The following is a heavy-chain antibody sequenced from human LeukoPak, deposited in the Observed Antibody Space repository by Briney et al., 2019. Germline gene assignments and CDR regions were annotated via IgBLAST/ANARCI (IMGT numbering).Heavy chain of an antibody. CDR2: IYYSGST. Sequence: SQTLSLTCTVSGGSISSGSYYWSWIRQPPGKGLEWIGYIYYSGSTNYNPSLKSRVTISVDTSKNQFSLKLSSVTAADTAVYYCARYTGGYDAFDIWGQGTMVTVSS. D-gene: IGHD5-12*01. CDR3: ARYTGGYDAFDI. CDR1: GGSISSGSYY. V-gene: IGHV4-61*01. J-gene: IGHJ3*02.